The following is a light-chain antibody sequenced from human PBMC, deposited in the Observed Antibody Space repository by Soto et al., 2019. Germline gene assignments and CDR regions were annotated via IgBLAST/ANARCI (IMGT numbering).Light chain of an antibody. J-gene: IGKJ5*01. V-gene: IGKV1-33*01. CDR1: QSISSY. Sequence: DIQMTQSPSSLSASVGDRVTITCRASQSISSYLNWYQQKPGKAPKLLIYAASSLQSGVPSRFSGSGSGTDFTFTISSLQPEDIATYYCQQYENLPITFGQGTRLEIK. CDR3: QQYENLPIT. CDR2: AAS.